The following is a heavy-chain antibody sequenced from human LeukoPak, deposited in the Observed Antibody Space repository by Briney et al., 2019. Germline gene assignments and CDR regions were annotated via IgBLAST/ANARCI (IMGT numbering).Heavy chain of an antibody. Sequence: SQTLSLTCTVSGVSISSGGYFWSWIRQPAGKGLEWIGRFYVSGSTNYNLSLQSRVTISVDTSKNQFSLKLTSVTAADTAVYYCAVGNCPTTSCYPGVAFDIWGQGTMVTVSS. CDR1: GVSISSGGYF. CDR2: FYVSGST. D-gene: IGHD2-2*01. J-gene: IGHJ3*02. V-gene: IGHV4-61*02. CDR3: AVGNCPTTSCYPGVAFDI.